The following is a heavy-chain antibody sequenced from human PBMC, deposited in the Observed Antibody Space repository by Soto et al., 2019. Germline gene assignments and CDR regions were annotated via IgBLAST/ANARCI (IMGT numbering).Heavy chain of an antibody. J-gene: IGHJ3*02. CDR2: VYIDGST. CDR3: AREPLWSGSLPLDAFDI. V-gene: IGHV3-53*01. CDR1: GFTVSDTY. Sequence: EVQLVESGGGLIQPGGSLRLSCAASGFTVSDTYMSWVRQAPGKGLEWVSVVYIDGSTNYADSVKGRFTISRDSSKNTLYLHINSLRAEDTAVYYCAREPLWSGSLPLDAFDIWGQGTMVTVSS. D-gene: IGHD3-3*01.